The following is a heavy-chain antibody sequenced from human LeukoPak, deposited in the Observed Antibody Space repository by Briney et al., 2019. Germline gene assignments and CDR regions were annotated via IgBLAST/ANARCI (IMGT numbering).Heavy chain of an antibody. J-gene: IGHJ4*02. CDR3: ARTIRGY. CDR2: IKEDGSEK. CDR1: GFTFSNYW. D-gene: IGHD3-10*01. V-gene: IGHV3-7*01. Sequence: GGSLRLSCAASGFTFSNYWMSWVRQAPGKGLEWVANIKEDGSEKYYVDSVKGRFTISRDNAKNSLYLQMNSLRTEDTAVYYCARTIRGYWGQGTLVTVSS.